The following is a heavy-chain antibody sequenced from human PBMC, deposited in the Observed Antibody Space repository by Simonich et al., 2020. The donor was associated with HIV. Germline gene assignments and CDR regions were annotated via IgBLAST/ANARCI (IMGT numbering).Heavy chain of an antibody. CDR2: INHSGST. CDR3: ARETPSSDGYSKDYFDY. Sequence: QVQLQQWGAGLLKPSETLSLTCAVYGGSFSGYYWSWIRQPPGKGLEWIGEINHSGSTNYNPSLKSRVTISVDTSKNQFSLKMSSVTAADTAVYYCARETPSSDGYSKDYFDYWGQGTLVTVSS. V-gene: IGHV4-34*01. D-gene: IGHD6-25*01. J-gene: IGHJ4*02. CDR1: GGSFSGYY.